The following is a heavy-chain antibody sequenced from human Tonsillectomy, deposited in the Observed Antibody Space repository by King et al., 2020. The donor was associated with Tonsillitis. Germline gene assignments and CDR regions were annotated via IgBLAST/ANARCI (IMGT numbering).Heavy chain of an antibody. CDR2: SIPLFGTA. D-gene: IGHD4-11*01. V-gene: IGHV1-69*01. CDR3: SLLQDYYMDG. CDR1: GGTLNNYV. J-gene: IGHJ6*03. Sequence: VQLVEAGAEVKKPGSSVKVSCKSAGGTLNNYVINWVLQPPGQGLEWLRGSIPLFGTANYAQNYKGRVTVTADEPTNTVYMELSSLTSDDTAMYYCSLLQDYYMDGCGDGTTVTVSS.